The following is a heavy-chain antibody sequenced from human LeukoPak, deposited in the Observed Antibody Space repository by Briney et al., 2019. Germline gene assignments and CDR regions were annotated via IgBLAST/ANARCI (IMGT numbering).Heavy chain of an antibody. CDR3: TRPAGSSLQSYYYMDV. Sequence: GGSLRLSCAASGFTFSGSAMHWVRQASGKGLEWVGRIRSKANSYATAYAASVKGRFTIPRDDSKNTAYLQMNSLKTEDTAVYYCTRPAGSSLQSYYYMDVWGKGTTVTVSS. J-gene: IGHJ6*03. CDR2: IRSKANSYAT. V-gene: IGHV3-73*01. D-gene: IGHD5-24*01. CDR1: GFTFSGSA.